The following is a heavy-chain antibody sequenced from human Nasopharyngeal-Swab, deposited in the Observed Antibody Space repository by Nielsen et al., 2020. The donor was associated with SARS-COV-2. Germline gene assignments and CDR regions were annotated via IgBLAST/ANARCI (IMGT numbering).Heavy chain of an antibody. CDR3: ARHQDDFWSGYFVFDC. J-gene: IGHJ4*02. D-gene: IGHD3-3*01. CDR2: IYYAGSSSYSGRT. V-gene: IGHV4-39*01. Sequence: WIRQPPGKGLEWIGRIYYAGSSSYSGRTYYNPSLENRVTISVDTSKNRFSLKVNSVTAADTAVYYCARHQDDFWSGYFVFDCWGQGALVTVSS.